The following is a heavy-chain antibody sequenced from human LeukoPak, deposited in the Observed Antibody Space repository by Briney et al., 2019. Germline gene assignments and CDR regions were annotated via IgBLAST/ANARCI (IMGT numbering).Heavy chain of an antibody. V-gene: IGHV1-2*02. CDR2: INPNSGDT. CDR3: ARGMDTGPDLFDY. D-gene: IGHD5-18*01. J-gene: IGHJ4*02. Sequence: ASVKVSCKASGYTFTDYYLHWVRQAPGQGLEWMGWINPNSGDTDYAQKSQGRVTMTRDTSISTAYMELSRLRYDDTAVYYCARGMDTGPDLFDYWGQGTLVTVSS. CDR1: GYTFTDYY.